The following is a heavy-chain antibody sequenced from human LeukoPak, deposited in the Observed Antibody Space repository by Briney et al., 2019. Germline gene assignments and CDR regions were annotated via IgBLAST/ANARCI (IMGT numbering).Heavy chain of an antibody. CDR3: ARAVGDCSGGSCYSELDY. CDR1: GLTFTDYW. D-gene: IGHD2-15*01. V-gene: IGHV3-74*01. J-gene: IGHJ4*02. Sequence: QPGGSLRLSCAASGLTFTDYWMHWVRQAPGKGLWWVSLVKKVGSVTRYADYVKGRFTIARDDAKNTLDLKMNSLRAEDTAVYYCARAVGDCSGGSCYSELDYWGQGALVTVSS. CDR2: VKKVGSVT.